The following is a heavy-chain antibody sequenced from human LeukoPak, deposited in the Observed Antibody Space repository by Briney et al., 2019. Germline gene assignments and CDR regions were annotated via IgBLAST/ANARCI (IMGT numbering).Heavy chain of an antibody. J-gene: IGHJ4*02. D-gene: IGHD5-18*01. CDR2: IGANSGAT. Sequence: GGSLRLSCAASGFTFSSYPMSWVRQAPGRGLEWASVIGANSGATYYADSVKGRFTISRDNAKNTLYLQMNNLRGEDTALYYCSKAGDTNYYRYGDYWGQGTLVTVSS. V-gene: IGHV3-23*01. CDR1: GFTFSSYP. CDR3: SKAGDTNYYRYGDY.